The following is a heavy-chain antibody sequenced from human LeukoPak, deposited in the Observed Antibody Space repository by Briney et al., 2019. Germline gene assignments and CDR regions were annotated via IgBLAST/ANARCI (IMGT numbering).Heavy chain of an antibody. V-gene: IGHV4-39*01. CDR1: GGSIRSSSYY. Sequence: SETLSLTCTVSGGSIRSSSYYWGWIRQPRGKGLEWIGSIYYSGSTYYNASVKSRVTISVDTTKNQFSLKLSSVTAADTAVYYCARHSYANSNWFHPWGQGTLVTVSS. CDR2: IYYSGST. D-gene: IGHD2-2*01. CDR3: ARHSYANSNWFHP. J-gene: IGHJ5*02.